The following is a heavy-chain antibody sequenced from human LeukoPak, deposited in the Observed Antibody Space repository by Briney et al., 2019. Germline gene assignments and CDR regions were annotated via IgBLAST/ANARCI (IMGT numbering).Heavy chain of an antibody. V-gene: IGHV5-51*01. CDR2: IHPGDSYT. CDR3: AKYDSGGYLFDY. CDR1: GYSFPTYW. D-gene: IGHD3-22*01. Sequence: GESLKISCKGSGYSFPTYWIGWVRQMPGKGLEWMGIIHPGDSYTTYSPSFQGQVTISDDKSISTAYLQWSSLKASDTAMYYCAKYDSGGYLFDYWGQGTLVTVSS. J-gene: IGHJ4*02.